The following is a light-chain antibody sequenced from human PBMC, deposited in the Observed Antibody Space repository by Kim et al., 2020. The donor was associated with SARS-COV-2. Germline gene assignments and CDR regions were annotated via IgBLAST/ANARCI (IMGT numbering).Light chain of an antibody. CDR1: GGSIASNY. CDR3: QSYDSSTQV. V-gene: IGLV6-57*01. Sequence: NFMLTQPHSVSGSPGKTVTISCTRSGGSIASNYVQWFQQRPGSSPTTLIHEDNQRPSGVPDRFSGSIDRSSNSASLTISGLKTEDEADYYCQSYDSSTQVFGGGTQLTVL. J-gene: IGLJ3*02. CDR2: EDN.